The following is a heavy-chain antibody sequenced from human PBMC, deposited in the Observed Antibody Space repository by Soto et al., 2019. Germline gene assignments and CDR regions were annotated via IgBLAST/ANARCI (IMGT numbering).Heavy chain of an antibody. V-gene: IGHV3-21*01. CDR3: AGTGLDWLLYGLDF. CDR2: ISSSSSYI. J-gene: IGHJ6*02. Sequence: GGSLRLSCAASGFTFSSYSMNWVRQAPGKGLEWVSSISSSSSYIYYADSVKGRFTISRDNAKNSLYLQMNSLRAEDTAVYYCAGTGLDWLLYGLDFWAKGPRSPSP. D-gene: IGHD3-3*01. CDR1: GFTFSSYS.